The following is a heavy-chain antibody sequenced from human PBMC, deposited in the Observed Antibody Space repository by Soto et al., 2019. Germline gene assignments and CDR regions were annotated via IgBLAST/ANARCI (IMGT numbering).Heavy chain of an antibody. D-gene: IGHD3-16*01. CDR1: GFTFSSYG. CDR2: IWYDGSNK. V-gene: IGHV3-33*01. Sequence: GGSLRLSFAASGFTFSSYGMHWVRQAPGKGLEWVAVIWYDGSNKYYADSVKGRFTISRDNSKNTLYLQMNSLRAEDTAVYYCARDLTVGSDAFDIWGQGTMVTVSS. CDR3: ARDLTVGSDAFDI. J-gene: IGHJ3*02.